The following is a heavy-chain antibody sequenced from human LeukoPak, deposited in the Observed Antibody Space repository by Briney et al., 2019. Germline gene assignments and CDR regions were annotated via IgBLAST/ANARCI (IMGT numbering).Heavy chain of an antibody. J-gene: IGHJ5*02. CDR1: GFTFSNYW. CDR2: IYVDGRTT. Sequence: GGSLRLSCAASGFTFSNYWMHWVRQPPGKGLVWVSRIYVDGRTTNYADSVKGRFTISRDNAKNTVYLEMNSLSVEDTATYYCIRDFRSADLWGQETLVTVTS. V-gene: IGHV3-74*01. CDR3: IRDFRSADL.